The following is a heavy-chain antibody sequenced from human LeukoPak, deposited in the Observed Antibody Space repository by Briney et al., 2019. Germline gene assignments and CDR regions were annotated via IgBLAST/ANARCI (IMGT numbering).Heavy chain of an antibody. CDR3: ATLTPGIATSGTLIPAY. J-gene: IGHJ4*01. V-gene: IGHV4-39*01. D-gene: IGHD6-13*01. CDR1: GGSISSTSYY. Sequence: PSETLSLTCTVSGGSISSTSYYWGWICQPPGKGLEWIGSIYYSGSTYYNPSLKSRVTISVYTSKNQFSLKLSSVTAADTTVYYCATLTPGIATSGTLIPAYWGHGTLVTVSS. CDR2: IYYSGST.